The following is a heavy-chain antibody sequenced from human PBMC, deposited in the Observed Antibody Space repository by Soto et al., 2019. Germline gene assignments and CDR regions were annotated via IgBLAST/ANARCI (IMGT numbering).Heavy chain of an antibody. V-gene: IGHV3-49*04. CDR3: TSDSLPPYGINMIVVPHYYSFGMDV. Sequence: PGGSLRLSCTASGFTFGDYAMSWVRQAPGKGLEWEGFIRSKAYGGTTEYAAAVKGRFTLPRGDTESIANLHMNSLNTKATAVFYCTSDSLPPYGINMIVVPHYYSFGMDVWGQGTTVTV. D-gene: IGHD3-22*01. CDR2: IRSKAYGGTT. J-gene: IGHJ6*02. CDR1: GFTFGDYA.